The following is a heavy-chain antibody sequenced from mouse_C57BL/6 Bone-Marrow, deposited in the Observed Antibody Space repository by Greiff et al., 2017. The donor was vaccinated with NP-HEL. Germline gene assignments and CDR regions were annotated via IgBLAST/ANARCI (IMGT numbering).Heavy chain of an antibody. CDR3: ASPHYDYDGGYWYFDV. Sequence: EVQLQQSGPVLVKPGASVKMSCKASGYTFTDYYMNWVKQSHGKSLEWIGVINPYNGGTSYNQKFKGKATLTVDKSSSTAYMELNNLTSEDSAVYYCASPHYDYDGGYWYFDVWGTGTTVTVSS. CDR2: INPYNGGT. V-gene: IGHV1-19*01. CDR1: GYTFTDYY. D-gene: IGHD2-4*01. J-gene: IGHJ1*03.